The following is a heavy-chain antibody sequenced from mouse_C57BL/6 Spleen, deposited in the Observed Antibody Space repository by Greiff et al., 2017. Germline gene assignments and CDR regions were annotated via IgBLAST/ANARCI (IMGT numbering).Heavy chain of an antibody. CDR1: GYTFTSYW. CDR3: ARGGYDGSDY. CDR2: IYPGSGST. J-gene: IGHJ4*01. D-gene: IGHD2-3*01. Sequence: QVHVKQPGAELVKPGASVKMSCKASGYTFTSYWITWVKQRPGQGLEWIGDIYPGSGSTNYNEKFKSKATLTVDTSSSTAYMQLSSLTSEDSAVYYCARGGYDGSDYWGQGTSVTVSS. V-gene: IGHV1-55*01.